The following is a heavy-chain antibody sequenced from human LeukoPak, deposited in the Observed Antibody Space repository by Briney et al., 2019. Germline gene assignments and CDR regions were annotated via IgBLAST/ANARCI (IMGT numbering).Heavy chain of an antibody. V-gene: IGHV1-18*01. D-gene: IGHD5-24*01. J-gene: IGHJ4*02. CDR2: ISAYNGNT. CDR1: GYTFTSYG. Sequence: ASVKVSCKASGYTFTSYGIGWVRQAPGQGLEWMGWISAYNGNTNYAQKLQGRVTMTTDTSTSTAYMELRSLRSDDTAVYYCARGAARMVEVAPIVSFEFWGQGTLVTVSS. CDR3: ARGAARMVEVAPIVSFEF.